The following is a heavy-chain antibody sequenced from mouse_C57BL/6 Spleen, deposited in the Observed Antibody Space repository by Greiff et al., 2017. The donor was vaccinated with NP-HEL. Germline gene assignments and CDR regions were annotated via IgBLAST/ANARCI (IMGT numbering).Heavy chain of an antibody. CDR1: GYTFTSYT. CDR2: INPSSGYT. D-gene: IGHD1-2*01. J-gene: IGHJ3*01. V-gene: IGHV1-4*01. CDR3: ARDYYGPWFAY. Sequence: VQLQQSGAELARPGASVKMSCKASGYTFTSYTMHWVKQRPGQGLEWIGYINPSSGYTKYNQKFKDKATLTADKSSSTAYMQLSSLTSEDSAVYYCARDYYGPWFAYWGQGTLVTVSA.